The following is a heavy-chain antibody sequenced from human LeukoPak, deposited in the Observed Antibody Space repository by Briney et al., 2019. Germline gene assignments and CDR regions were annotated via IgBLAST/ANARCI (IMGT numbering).Heavy chain of an antibody. CDR2: IYYSGST. J-gene: IGHJ6*02. D-gene: IGHD3-3*01. CDR1: GGSISSYY. Sequence: SETLSLTCTVSGGSISSYYWSWLRQPPGKGLAGIGYIYYSGSTNYNPSLKSRVTISVDTSKNQFSLKLSSVTAADTAVYYCARMESDYYYYYGMDVWGQGTTVTVSS. CDR3: ARMESDYYYYYGMDV. V-gene: IGHV4-59*01.